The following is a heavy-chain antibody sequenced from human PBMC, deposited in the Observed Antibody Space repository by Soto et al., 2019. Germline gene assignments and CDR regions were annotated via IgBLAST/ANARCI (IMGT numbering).Heavy chain of an antibody. CDR1: GGSITDYS. V-gene: IGHV4-4*07. D-gene: IGHD2-21*02. CDR2: IFSSGST. Sequence: LSLTCTVSGGSITDYSWVWIRQPAGKGLEWIGRIFSSGSTNYNPSLKGRITMSLDTSKNQFSLKLNSATATDTAVYFCARDQGVVVTADNWFDPWGQRILVTVSS. J-gene: IGHJ5*02. CDR3: ARDQGVVVTADNWFDP.